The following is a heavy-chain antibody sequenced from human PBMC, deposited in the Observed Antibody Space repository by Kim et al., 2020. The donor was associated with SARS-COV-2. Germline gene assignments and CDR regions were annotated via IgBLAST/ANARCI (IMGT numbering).Heavy chain of an antibody. CDR1: GGSFSGYY. Sequence: SETLSLTCAVSGGSFSGYYWNWIRQPPGKGLEWIGEIGYSGSTNYNPSLNSRFTLSLDTSKNQFSLRLNTVTAADTAVYYCARGGDSNGYPRVVYWGQETLVTVSS. V-gene: IGHV4-34*01. J-gene: IGHJ4*02. CDR2: IGYSGST. CDR3: ARGGDSNGYPRVVY. D-gene: IGHD3-22*01.